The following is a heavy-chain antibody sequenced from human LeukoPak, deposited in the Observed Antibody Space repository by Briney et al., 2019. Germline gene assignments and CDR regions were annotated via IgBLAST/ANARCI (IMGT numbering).Heavy chain of an antibody. CDR1: GGDFSTSV. J-gene: IGHJ4*02. D-gene: IGHD2-21*02. CDR2: IIPIFGPP. CDR3: AIRPSCGGDCFSVGTLNY. Sequence: SVKVSCKVSGGDFSTSVINWVRQAPGQGLEWMGNIIPIFGPPNYSRKFHDGVVITADESSNTAFLDLSSLRPEDTAVYFCAIRPSCGGDCFSVGTLNYWGQGTLVTVSS. V-gene: IGHV1-69*13.